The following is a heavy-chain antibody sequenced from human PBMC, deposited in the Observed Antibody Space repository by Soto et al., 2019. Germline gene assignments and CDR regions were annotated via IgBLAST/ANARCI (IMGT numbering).Heavy chain of an antibody. CDR2: IYYSGST. V-gene: IGHV4-31*03. CDR3: ARGVTARYYDILTGYYFDRDRFDY. D-gene: IGHD3-9*01. Sequence: QVQLQESGPGLVKPSQTLSLTCTVSGGSISSGGYYWSWIRQHPGKGLEWIGYIYYSGSTYYNPSLKSRVTISVDTSKNQFSLKLSSVTAADTAVYYCARGVTARYYDILTGYYFDRDRFDYWGQGTLVTVSS. J-gene: IGHJ4*02. CDR1: GGSISSGGYY.